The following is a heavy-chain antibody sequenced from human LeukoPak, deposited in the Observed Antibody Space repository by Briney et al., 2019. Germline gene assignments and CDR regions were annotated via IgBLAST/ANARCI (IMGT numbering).Heavy chain of an antibody. V-gene: IGHV3-23*01. J-gene: IGHJ4*02. CDR2: ISGSGGST. D-gene: IGHD3-10*01. Sequence: GGSLRLSCAASGFTFSSYAMSWVRQAPGKGLEWVSAISGSGGSTYYADSVKGRFTIYRDNSKNTLYLQMNSLRAEDTAVYYCAKDKDHGSGSLDYWGQGTLVSVSS. CDR3: AKDKDHGSGSLDY. CDR1: GFTFSSYA.